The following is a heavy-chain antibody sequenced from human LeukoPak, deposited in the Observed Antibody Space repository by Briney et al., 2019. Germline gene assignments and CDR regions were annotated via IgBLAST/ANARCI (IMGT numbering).Heavy chain of an antibody. CDR2: INPSGGST. D-gene: IGHD5-18*01. V-gene: IGHV1-46*01. CDR1: GYTFTSYY. Sequence: ASVKVSCKASGYTFTSYYMHWVRQAPGQGLEWMGIINPSGGSTGYAQKFQGRVTMTRDTSTSTVYMELSSLRSEDTAVYYCASGPPRDTAMVANWFDPWGQGTLATVSS. CDR3: ASGPPRDTAMVANWFDP. J-gene: IGHJ5*02.